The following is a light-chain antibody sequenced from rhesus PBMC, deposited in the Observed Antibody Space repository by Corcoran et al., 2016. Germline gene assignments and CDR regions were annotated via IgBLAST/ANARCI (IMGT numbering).Light chain of an antibody. V-gene: IGKV3-24*04. CDR1: QSVGSY. CDR2: GAS. Sequence: EIVLTQSPATLALSPGERATLSCRASQSVGSYLAWYQQKPGQAPRLHIQGASSRAPGIPERFSGSGCGTDFTLTISSLEPEDVGVYYCQQESNGKRTFGQGTKVEIK. J-gene: IGKJ1*01. CDR3: QQESNGKRT.